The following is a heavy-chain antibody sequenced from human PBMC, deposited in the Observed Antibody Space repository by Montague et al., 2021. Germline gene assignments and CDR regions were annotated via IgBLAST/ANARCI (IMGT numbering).Heavy chain of an antibody. D-gene: IGHD1-26*01. CDR1: GDSISSKYF. CDR2: IYHGTT. J-gene: IGHJ5*02. V-gene: IGHV4-4*02. Sequence: SETLPLTCTVSGDSISSKYFWSRVRQPLGKGLEWIGEIYHGTTSYSPSLKGRLTVSMDTSKNQFSLKLSSVTAADTAIYYCAVGSESAWELLHHWGQGILVTVSS. CDR3: AVGSESAWELLHH.